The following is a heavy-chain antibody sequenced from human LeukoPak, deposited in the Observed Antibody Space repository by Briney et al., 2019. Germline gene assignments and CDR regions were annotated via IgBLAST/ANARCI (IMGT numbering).Heavy chain of an antibody. V-gene: IGHV4-59*01. J-gene: IGHJ4*02. CDR1: GGSISSYY. CDR2: IYYSGST. D-gene: IGHD3-10*01. Sequence: SETLSLTCTVSGGSISSYYWSWIRKPPGKGLEGIGYIYYSGSTNYNPSLKSRVTISVDTSKNQFSLKLSSVTAADTAVYYCARGLGELLFPNFDYWGQGTLVTASS. CDR3: ARGLGELLFPNFDY.